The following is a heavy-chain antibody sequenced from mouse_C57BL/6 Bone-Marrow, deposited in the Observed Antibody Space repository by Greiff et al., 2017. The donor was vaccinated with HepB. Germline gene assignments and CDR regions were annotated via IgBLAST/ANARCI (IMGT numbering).Heavy chain of an antibody. D-gene: IGHD4-1*01. CDR3: ARGRWDPAWFAY. J-gene: IGHJ3*01. Sequence: QVQLQQPGAELVKPGASVKLSCKASGYTFTSYWMHWVKQRPGQGLEWIGMIHPNSGSTNYNEKFKSKATLTVDKSSSTAYMQLSSLTSEDSAVYYCARGRWDPAWFAYWGQGTLVTVSA. CDR1: GYTFTSYW. V-gene: IGHV1-64*01. CDR2: IHPNSGST.